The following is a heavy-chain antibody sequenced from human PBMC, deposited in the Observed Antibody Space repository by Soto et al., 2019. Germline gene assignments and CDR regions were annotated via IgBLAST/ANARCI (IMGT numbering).Heavy chain of an antibody. V-gene: IGHV4-61*01. CDR3: AGGYSYGNYFDY. CDR1: GGSVSSGSYY. J-gene: IGHJ4*02. Sequence: QVQLQESGPGLVKPSETLSLTCTVSGGSVSSGSYYWSWIRQPPGKGLEWIGSIYYSGSTNYNPLHKSRVTISVDTSKNQFSLKLSSVTAADTAVYSGAGGYSYGNYFDYWGQGTLFTVSS. D-gene: IGHD5-18*01. CDR2: IYYSGST.